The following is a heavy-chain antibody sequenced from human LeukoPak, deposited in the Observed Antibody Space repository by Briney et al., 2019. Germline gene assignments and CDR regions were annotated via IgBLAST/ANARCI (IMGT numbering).Heavy chain of an antibody. V-gene: IGHV4-39*01. J-gene: IGHJ4*02. Sequence: KPSETLSLTCTVTGGSISSSSYYWGWIRQPPGKGLVWIGSIYYSGSTYYNPSLKSRVTISVATSKNQFSLELSSVTAADTAVYYCARTIPYSKIDYWGQGTLVTVSS. CDR3: ARTIPYSKIDY. CDR2: IYYSGST. CDR1: GGSISSSSYY. D-gene: IGHD4-11*01.